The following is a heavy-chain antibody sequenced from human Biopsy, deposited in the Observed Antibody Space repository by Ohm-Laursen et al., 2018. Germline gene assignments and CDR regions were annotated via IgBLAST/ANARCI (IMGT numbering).Heavy chain of an antibody. V-gene: IGHV3-21*06. CDR2: ISASSSYI. CDR3: ATELLPPGVGGPWLDS. CDR1: GATLSGYG. Sequence: SLRLSCAAFGATLSGYGMNWVRQAPGKGLEWVSSISASSSYIYYADSVKGRFTVSRDNTKNTLYLQMNSLRAADTAIYFCATELLPPGVGGPWLDSWGQGTPVTVSS. D-gene: IGHD3-10*01. J-gene: IGHJ5*01.